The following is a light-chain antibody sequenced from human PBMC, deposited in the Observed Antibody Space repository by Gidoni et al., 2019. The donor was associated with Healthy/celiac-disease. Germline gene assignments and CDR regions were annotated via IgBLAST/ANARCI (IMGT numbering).Light chain of an antibody. V-gene: IGKV4-1*01. CDR3: QQYYSTPLT. Sequence: DIVMTQSPDSLAVSLGERDTINCKSSQSVLYSSNNKNYLAWYQQKPGQHPKLLIYWASTRESGVPDRFSGSGSGTDFTLTISRLQAEDVAVYYCQQYYSTPLTFGGGTKVEIK. CDR1: QSVLYSSNNKNY. CDR2: WAS. J-gene: IGKJ4*01.